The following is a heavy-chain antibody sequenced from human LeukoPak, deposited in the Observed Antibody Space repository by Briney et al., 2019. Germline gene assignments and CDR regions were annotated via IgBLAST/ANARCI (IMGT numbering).Heavy chain of an antibody. Sequence: GGSLRLSCAASGFTFSSYWMHWVRQAPGKGLVWVSRINSDGSSTSYADSAKGRFTISRDNAKNTLYLQMNSLRAEDTAVYYCARDRRLAAAGFDYWGQGTLVTVSS. CDR1: GFTFSSYW. CDR3: ARDRRLAAAGFDY. D-gene: IGHD6-13*01. CDR2: INSDGSST. V-gene: IGHV3-74*01. J-gene: IGHJ4*02.